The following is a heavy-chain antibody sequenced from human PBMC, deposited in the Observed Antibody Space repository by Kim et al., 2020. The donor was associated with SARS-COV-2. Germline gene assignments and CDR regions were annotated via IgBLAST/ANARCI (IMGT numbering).Heavy chain of an antibody. CDR3: TRIPATTLAFWDAFDI. Sequence: VKGRFTHSRDDSKNTAYLEMSGLKTEDTALYYCTRIPATTLAFWDAFDIWGQGTMVTVSS. J-gene: IGHJ3*02. D-gene: IGHD1-1*01. V-gene: IGHV3-73*01.